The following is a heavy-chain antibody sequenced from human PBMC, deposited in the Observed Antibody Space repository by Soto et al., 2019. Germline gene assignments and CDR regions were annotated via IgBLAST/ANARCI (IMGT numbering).Heavy chain of an antibody. V-gene: IGHV4-59*01. Sequence: SETLSLTCTVSGGSISSYYWSWIRQPPGKGLEWIGYIYYSGSTNYNPSLKSRVTISVDTSKNQFSLKLISVTAADTAVYYCWRSPEDWGTSLDYWGQGTLVTVSS. D-gene: IGHD7-27*01. CDR1: GGSISSYY. J-gene: IGHJ4*02. CDR3: WRSPEDWGTSLDY. CDR2: IYYSGST.